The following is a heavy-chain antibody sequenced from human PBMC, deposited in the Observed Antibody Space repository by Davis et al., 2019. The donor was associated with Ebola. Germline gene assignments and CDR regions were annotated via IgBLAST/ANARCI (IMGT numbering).Heavy chain of an antibody. V-gene: IGHV1-8*01. J-gene: IGHJ6*02. CDR1: GYTFTSYD. Sequence: ASVKVSCKASGYTFTSYDINWVRQATGQGLEWMGWMNPNSGNTGYAQKFQGRVTMTRNTTISTAYMELSSLRSEDTAVYYCAREFAGVVTATLYYYYGMDVWCQGTTVTVSS. CDR2: MNPNSGNT. CDR3: AREFAGVVTATLYYYYGMDV. D-gene: IGHD2-21*02.